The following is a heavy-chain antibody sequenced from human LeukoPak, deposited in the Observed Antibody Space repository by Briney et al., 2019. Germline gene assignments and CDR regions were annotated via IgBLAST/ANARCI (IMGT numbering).Heavy chain of an antibody. V-gene: IGHV3-74*01. D-gene: IGHD5-12*01. CDR3: TRDWRNLGYDY. Sequence: PGGSLRLSCAASGFTLSAYWMHWVRQAPGKGLMWVSRIEGDGNRITYADSVKGRFTTSRDNAKNTLYLQMNSLRVEDTAVYYCTRDWRNLGYDYWGQGTLVTVSS. CDR1: GFTLSAYW. J-gene: IGHJ4*02. CDR2: IEGDGNRI.